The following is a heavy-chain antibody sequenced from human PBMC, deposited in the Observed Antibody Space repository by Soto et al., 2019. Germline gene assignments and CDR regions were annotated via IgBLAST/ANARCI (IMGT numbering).Heavy chain of an antibody. CDR1: GFTFSSYA. Sequence: QVQLVESGGGVVQPGRSLRLSCAASGFTFSSYAMHWVRQAPGKGLEWVAVISYDGSNKYYADSVKGRFTISRDNSKNTLYLQMNSLRAEDTAVYYCARDAYSNYDPLRYWGQGTLVTVSS. CDR3: ARDAYSNYDPLRY. J-gene: IGHJ4*02. CDR2: ISYDGSNK. V-gene: IGHV3-30-3*01. D-gene: IGHD4-4*01.